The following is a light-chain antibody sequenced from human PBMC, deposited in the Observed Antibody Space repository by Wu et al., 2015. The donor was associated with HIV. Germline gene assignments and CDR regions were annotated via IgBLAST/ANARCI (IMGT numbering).Light chain of an antibody. CDR1: QDIFTY. V-gene: IGKV1-39*01. CDR3: QQSYSTLYS. J-gene: IGKJ2*03. CDR2: AAS. Sequence: IQLTQSPSSLSASIGDRVNITCRASQDIFTYLAWYQQTPGKAPKLLIYAASSLQSGVPSRFSGSGSGTDFTLTISSLQPEDFATYYCQQSYSTLYSFGQGTKLEIK.